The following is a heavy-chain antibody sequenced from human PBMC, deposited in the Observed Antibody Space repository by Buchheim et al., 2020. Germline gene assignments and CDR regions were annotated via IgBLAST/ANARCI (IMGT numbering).Heavy chain of an antibody. Sequence: EVQLVESGGGLVQPGGSLRLSCAASGFTFSSYEMNWVRQAPGKGLEWVSYISSSGSTIYYADSVKGRFTISRDNPKNSMYLQMNSLRAEDTAVYYCAREVAAPPYYYYYGMDVWGQGTT. J-gene: IGHJ6*02. CDR2: ISSSGSTI. D-gene: IGHD2-15*01. CDR3: AREVAAPPYYYYYGMDV. CDR1: GFTFSSYE. V-gene: IGHV3-48*03.